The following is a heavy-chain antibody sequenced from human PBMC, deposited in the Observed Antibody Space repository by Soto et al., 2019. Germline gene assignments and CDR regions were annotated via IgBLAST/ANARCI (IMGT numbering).Heavy chain of an antibody. J-gene: IGHJ6*02. D-gene: IGHD2-15*01. CDR2: IIPIFGTA. V-gene: IGHV1-69*13. CDR1: GGTFSIYA. CDR3: ARDLIVVNRYYYGMDV. Sequence: GASVKVSCKASGGTFSIYAISWVRQAPGQGLEWMGGIIPIFGTANYAQKFQGRVTITADESTSTAYMELSSLRSEDTAVYYCARDLIVVNRYYYGMDVWGQGTTVTASS.